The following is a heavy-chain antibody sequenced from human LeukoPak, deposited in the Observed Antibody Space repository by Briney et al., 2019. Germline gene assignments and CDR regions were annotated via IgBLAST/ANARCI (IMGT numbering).Heavy chain of an antibody. Sequence: SVKVSCKASGGTFSSYAISWMLQAPGQGLEWMGGIIPIFGTANYAQKFQGRVTITTDESTSTAYMELSSLRSEDTAVYYCASPEMVRGVTEYYFDYWGQGTLVTVSS. V-gene: IGHV1-69*05. D-gene: IGHD3-10*01. CDR1: GGTFSSYA. CDR2: IIPIFGTA. CDR3: ASPEMVRGVTEYYFDY. J-gene: IGHJ4*02.